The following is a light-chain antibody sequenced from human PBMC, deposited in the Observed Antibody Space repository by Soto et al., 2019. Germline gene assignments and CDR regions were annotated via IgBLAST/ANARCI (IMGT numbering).Light chain of an antibody. CDR3: QQYNNGPPLT. CDR1: QRVSSN. CDR2: GGS. V-gene: IGKV3-15*01. J-gene: IGKJ4*01. Sequence: EIVMTQSPATLSVSPGERATLSCRASQRVSSNLTWYQQKPGQAPRLLIYGGSTRATGIPARFSGSGSGTEFTLTISRLQSEDFAVYYCQQYNNGPPLTFGGGTKVEMK.